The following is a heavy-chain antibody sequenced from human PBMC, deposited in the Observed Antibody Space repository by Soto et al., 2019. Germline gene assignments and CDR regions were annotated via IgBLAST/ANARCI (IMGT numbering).Heavy chain of an antibody. Sequence: PSETLSLTCTVSGGSISSYYWSWIRQPPRKGLEWIGRIYTSGSTNYNPSLKSRVTMSVDTSKNQFSLKLSSVTAADTAVYYCARDQNYDFWSGFHGMDVWGQGTTVTVSS. CDR1: GGSISSYY. CDR3: ARDQNYDFWSGFHGMDV. CDR2: IYTSGST. D-gene: IGHD3-3*01. V-gene: IGHV4-4*07. J-gene: IGHJ6*02.